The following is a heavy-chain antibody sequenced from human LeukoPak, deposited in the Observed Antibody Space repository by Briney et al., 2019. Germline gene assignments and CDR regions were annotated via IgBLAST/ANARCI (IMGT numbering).Heavy chain of an antibody. J-gene: IGHJ5*02. CDR2: IYYSGST. D-gene: IGHD6-19*01. CDR1: GGSISSYY. V-gene: IGHV4-59*08. CDR3: ARGGYSSFEADP. Sequence: PSETLSLTCTVSGGSISSYYWSWIRQPPGKGLEWIGYIYYSGSTNYNPSLKSRVTISVDTSKNQFSLKLSSVTAADTAVYYCARGGYSSFEADPWGQGTLVTVSS.